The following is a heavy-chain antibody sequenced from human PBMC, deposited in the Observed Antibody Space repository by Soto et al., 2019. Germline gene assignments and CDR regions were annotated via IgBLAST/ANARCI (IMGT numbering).Heavy chain of an antibody. CDR1: GFTLTSAD. J-gene: IGHJ4*02. CDR3: ARPPFPGCINAVCYPFDY. D-gene: IGHD2-8*01. Sequence: SVKVSCKASGFTLTSADVQWVRQTRGQRLEWIGWIVGGSGSTNYTQQFQGRLAITRDMSTSTVYMELSSLRSEDTAVYYCARPPFPGCINAVCYPFDYWGQGTLVTVSS. CDR2: IVGGSGST. V-gene: IGHV1-58*01.